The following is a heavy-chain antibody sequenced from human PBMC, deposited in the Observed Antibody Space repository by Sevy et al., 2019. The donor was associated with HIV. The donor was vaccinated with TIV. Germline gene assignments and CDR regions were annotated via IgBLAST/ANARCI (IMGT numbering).Heavy chain of an antibody. Sequence: ASVKVSCKASGGTFSTYAISWVRQAPGQGLEWMGVIIPKSGTANYALKFQGRVTITADESTNTAYMELSSLRSEDTAVYFCAREWELGGMDVWGQGTTVTVSS. D-gene: IGHD1-26*01. CDR2: IIPKSGTA. CDR3: AREWELGGMDV. V-gene: IGHV1-69*13. J-gene: IGHJ6*02. CDR1: GGTFSTYA.